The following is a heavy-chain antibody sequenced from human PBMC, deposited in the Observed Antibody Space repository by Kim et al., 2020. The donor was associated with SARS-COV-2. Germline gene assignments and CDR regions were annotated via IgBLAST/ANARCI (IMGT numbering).Heavy chain of an antibody. CDR3: AGVTATMFTSDWFEH. CDR2: ISDSSTYI. CDR1: GFTFSTYS. V-gene: IGHV3-21*01. Sequence: GGSLRLSCAASGFTFSTYSMNWVRQAPGKGLEWVSFISDSSTYIYYADSVKGRFTISRDNAKNSLYLQMNSLRAEDTAVYYCAGVTATMFTSDWFEHWGQGTLVTVSS. D-gene: IGHD3-3*01. J-gene: IGHJ5*02.